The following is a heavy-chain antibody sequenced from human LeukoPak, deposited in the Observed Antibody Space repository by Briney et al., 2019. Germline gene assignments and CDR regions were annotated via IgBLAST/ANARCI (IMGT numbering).Heavy chain of an antibody. CDR1: VYTFTNYG. J-gene: IGHJ3*01. CDR2: ISTYNGDT. CDR3: ARERGYDSSGYYHDAFDV. Sequence: ASVTVSCMASVYTFTNYGISWVRQAPGQGLAWVGWISTYNGDTNYAQKLQGRVTMTTDTSTSTASMELRSLRSDDTAVYYCARERGYDSSGYYHDAFDVWGQGTMVTVSS. V-gene: IGHV1-18*01. D-gene: IGHD3-22*01.